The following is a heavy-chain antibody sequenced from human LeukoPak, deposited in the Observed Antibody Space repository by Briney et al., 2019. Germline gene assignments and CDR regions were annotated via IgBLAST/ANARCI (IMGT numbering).Heavy chain of an antibody. CDR1: GGSFSGYY. CDR3: ARGYYYDSSGHLDY. CDR2: INHSGST. V-gene: IGHV4-34*01. D-gene: IGHD3-22*01. J-gene: IGHJ4*02. Sequence: SETLSLTCAVYGGSFSGYYWSWVRQPPGKGLEWIREINHSGSTNYNPSLKSRVTISVDTSKNQFSLKLSSVTAADTAVYYCARGYYYDSSGHLDYWGQGTLVTVSS.